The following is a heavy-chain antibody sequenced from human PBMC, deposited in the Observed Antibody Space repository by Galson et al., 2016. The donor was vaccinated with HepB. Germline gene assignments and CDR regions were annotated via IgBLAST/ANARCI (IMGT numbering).Heavy chain of an antibody. Sequence: SLRLSCAASGFTFSSHGMHWVRQAPGKGLEWMAFISYDGGHKYYADSVKGRFTISTDNSKNTLYLQMNSLRAEDTAVYHCAKDGLSVGLFGYWGQGTLVTVSS. CDR1: GFTFSSHG. D-gene: IGHD3/OR15-3a*01. CDR2: ISYDGGHK. J-gene: IGHJ4*02. V-gene: IGHV3-30*18. CDR3: AKDGLSVGLFGY.